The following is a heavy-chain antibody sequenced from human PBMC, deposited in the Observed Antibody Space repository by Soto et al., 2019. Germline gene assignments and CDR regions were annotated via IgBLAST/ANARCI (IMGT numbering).Heavy chain of an antibody. V-gene: IGHV3-23*01. CDR1: GFTFSSYA. Sequence: GGSLRLSWAASGFTFSSYAMSWVRQAPGKGLEWVSAISGSGGSTYYADSVKGRFTISRDNSKNTLYLQMNSLRAEDTAVYYCAKNIAAAGTSGYWGQGTLVTVSS. CDR3: AKNIAAAGTSGY. D-gene: IGHD6-13*01. CDR2: ISGSGGST. J-gene: IGHJ4*02.